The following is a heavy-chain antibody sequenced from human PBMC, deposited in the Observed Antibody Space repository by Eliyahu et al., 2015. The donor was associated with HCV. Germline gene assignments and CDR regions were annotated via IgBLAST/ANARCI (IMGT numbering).Heavy chain of an antibody. Sequence: QVQLQQWGAGLLKPSETLSLTCAVYGGSFSGYYWSWIRQPPGKGLELVGGIKHSGSTNYNPSPKSRVTISVDTSKNQFSLKLSSVTAADTAVYYCARGSIYSSGWSDYWGQGTLVTVSS. CDR3: ARGSIYSSGWSDY. CDR1: GGSFSGYY. J-gene: IGHJ4*02. D-gene: IGHD6-19*01. CDR2: IKHSGST. V-gene: IGHV4-34*01.